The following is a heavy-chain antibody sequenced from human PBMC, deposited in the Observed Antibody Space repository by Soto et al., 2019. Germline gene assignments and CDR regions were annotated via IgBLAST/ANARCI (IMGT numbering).Heavy chain of an antibody. CDR1: GVTFSSYN. J-gene: IGHJ3*02. CDR2: ISTSSSYI. CDR3: ARAHHLRSRDAFDI. V-gene: IGHV3-21*01. Sequence: GGSVRLSCAASGVTFSSYNMNWARQAPGKGLEWVSSISTSSSYIYYADSVKGRFTISRDNAKNSLYLQMNSLRAEDTAVYYCARAHHLRSRDAFDIWGQGTMVTVSS. D-gene: IGHD3-3*01.